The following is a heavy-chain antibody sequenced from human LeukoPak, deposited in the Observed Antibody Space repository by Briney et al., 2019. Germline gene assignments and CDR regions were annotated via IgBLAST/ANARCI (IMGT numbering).Heavy chain of an antibody. CDR2: ISGDGGTI. V-gene: IGHV3-23*01. J-gene: IGHJ4*02. Sequence: GGSLRLSCAASGFTFSTYAMSWVRQAPGKGLEWVSAISGDGGTIYYADSVKGRFTISRDNSKNTLYPQMNSLRAEDTAVYYCAKGYTQTRCSIDYWGQGTLVTVSS. CDR3: AKGYTQTRCSIDY. CDR1: GFTFSTYA. D-gene: IGHD2-2*01.